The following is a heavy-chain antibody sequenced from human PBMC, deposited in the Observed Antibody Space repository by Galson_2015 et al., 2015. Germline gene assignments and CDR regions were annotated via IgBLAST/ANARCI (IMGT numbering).Heavy chain of an antibody. Sequence: SLRLSFAASGLTFSTYDMSWVRQAPGKGLEWVSSINGRGDGTTYADSVKGRFTISRDNSKNTLYLQMNSLRAEDTADYYCAKSIDYWYFDLWGRGTLVTVSS. CDR3: AKSIDYWYFDL. CDR1: GLTFSTYD. J-gene: IGHJ2*01. CDR2: INGRGDGT. D-gene: IGHD2-21*01. V-gene: IGHV3-23*01.